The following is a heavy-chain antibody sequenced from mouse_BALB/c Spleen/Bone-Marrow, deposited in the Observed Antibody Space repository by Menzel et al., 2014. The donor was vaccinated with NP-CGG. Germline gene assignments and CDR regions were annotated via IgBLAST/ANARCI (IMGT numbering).Heavy chain of an antibody. CDR1: GYTFTSYW. CDR3: APYYCGSSYGFYWYFDV. J-gene: IGHJ1*01. CDR2: INPSNGRT. V-gene: IGHV1S81*02. D-gene: IGHD1-1*01. Sequence: QVQLQQPGAELVKPGASVKLSCKASGYTFTSYWMHWVKQRPGQGLDWIGEINPSNGRTNYNEKFRSKATLTVDKSSSTAYMQLSSLTSEDSAVYYCAPYYCGSSYGFYWYFDVWGAGTTVTVSS.